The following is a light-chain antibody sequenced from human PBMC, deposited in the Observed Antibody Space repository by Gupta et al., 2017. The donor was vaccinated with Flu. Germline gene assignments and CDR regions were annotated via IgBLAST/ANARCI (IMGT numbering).Light chain of an antibody. Sequence: ATLSLSPGERATLSCRASQSVNSNLAWYQQKPGQTPRLLIYDASNRATGIPARFSGSGSGTDFTLTISSLEPEDFAVYYCQQRSNWPRGTFGQGTKVEIK. V-gene: IGKV3-11*01. CDR1: QSVNSN. J-gene: IGKJ1*01. CDR2: DAS. CDR3: QQRSNWPRGT.